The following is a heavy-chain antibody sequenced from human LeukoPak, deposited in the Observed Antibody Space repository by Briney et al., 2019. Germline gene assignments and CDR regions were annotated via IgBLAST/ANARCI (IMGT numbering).Heavy chain of an antibody. CDR1: GFTFSSYS. CDR2: ISSSSSYI. D-gene: IGHD3-10*01. CDR3: ARVGRYYGSGSYQKLPYYYYYYYMDV. Sequence: GGSLRLSCAASGFTFSSYSMNWVRQAPGKGLEWVSSISSSSSYIYYADSVKGRFTISRDNAKNSLYLQMNSLRAEDTAVYYCARVGRYYGSGSYQKLPYYYYYYYMDVWGKGTTVTISS. V-gene: IGHV3-21*01. J-gene: IGHJ6*03.